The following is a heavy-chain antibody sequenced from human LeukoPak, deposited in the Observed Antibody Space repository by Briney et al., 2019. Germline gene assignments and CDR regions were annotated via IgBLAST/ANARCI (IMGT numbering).Heavy chain of an antibody. CDR1: GFTFSDYR. J-gene: IGHJ5*01. CDR3: ARSSGYPFFDF. Sequence: PGGSLRLSCEGSGFTFSDYRMNWVRQAPGEGLEWLSYITSTSDTIYYADSVKGRFTSSRDNARNSVYLQMNSLRAEDTAVYYCARSSGYPFFDFWGQGTLVTVSS. V-gene: IGHV3-48*01. CDR2: ITSTSDTI. D-gene: IGHD3-22*01.